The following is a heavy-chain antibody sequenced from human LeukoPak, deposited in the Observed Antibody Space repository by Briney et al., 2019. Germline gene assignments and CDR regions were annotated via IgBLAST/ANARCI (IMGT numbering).Heavy chain of an antibody. CDR1: GGSISSSSYY. J-gene: IGHJ4*02. Sequence: SETLSLTCTVSGGSISSSSYYWGWIRQPPGKGLEWIGSIYYSGSTYYNPSLKSRVTISVDTSKSQFSLKLSSVTAADTAVYYCAMRIQLWVRLFDYWGQGTLVTVSS. V-gene: IGHV4-39*01. CDR3: AMRIQLWVRLFDY. CDR2: IYYSGST. D-gene: IGHD5-18*01.